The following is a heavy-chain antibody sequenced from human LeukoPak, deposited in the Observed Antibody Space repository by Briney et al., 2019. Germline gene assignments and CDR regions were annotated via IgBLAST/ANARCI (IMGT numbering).Heavy chain of an antibody. V-gene: IGHV3-23*01. CDR1: GFTFSSYA. CDR3: AKGTNISCYSGAGY. Sequence: PGGSLRLSCAASGFTFSSYAMSWLRQAPGKQLEWISSLCGTAGGSYYADSVKGRFTISKDNSKNTLYLQMVSLRAEDTAIYYCAKGTNISCYSGAGYWGQGTLVTVSP. J-gene: IGHJ4*02. D-gene: IGHD2-15*01. CDR2: LCGTAGGS.